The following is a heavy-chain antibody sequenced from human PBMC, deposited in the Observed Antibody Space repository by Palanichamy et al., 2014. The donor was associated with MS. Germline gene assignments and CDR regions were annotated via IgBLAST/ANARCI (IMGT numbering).Heavy chain of an antibody. D-gene: IGHD4-11*01. J-gene: IGHJ5*02. CDR1: GFTFSSYS. V-gene: IGHV3-21*01. Sequence: EVQLVESGGGLVKPGGSLRLSCAASGFTFSSYSMNWVRQAPGKGLEWVSSISSSSSYIYYADSVKGRFTISRDNAKNSLYLQMNSLRAEDTAVYYRARGAAVTANNWFDPWGQGTLVTVSS. CDR3: ARGAAVTANNWFDP. CDR2: ISSSSSYI.